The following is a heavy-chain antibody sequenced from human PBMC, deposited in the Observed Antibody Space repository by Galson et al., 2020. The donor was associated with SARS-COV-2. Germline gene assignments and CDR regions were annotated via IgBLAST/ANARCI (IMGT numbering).Heavy chain of an antibody. CDR1: GFTFRSYG. CDR2: ISYDGSNK. D-gene: IGHD3-3*01. J-gene: IGHJ4*02. Sequence: GGSLRLSCAASGFTFRSYGMHWVRQAPGKGLEWVAVISYDGSNKYYADSVKGRFTISSDNSKNTLYRQMNSLSAEATAVYYCANALPTYYDVWSGYTGWDYWGQGTLVAVS. V-gene: IGHV3-30*18. CDR3: ANALPTYYDVWSGYTGWDY.